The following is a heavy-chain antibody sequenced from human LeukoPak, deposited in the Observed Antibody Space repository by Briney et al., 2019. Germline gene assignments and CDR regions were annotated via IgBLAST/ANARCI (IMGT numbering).Heavy chain of an antibody. CDR2: IYHSGRS. J-gene: IGHJ4*02. Sequence: SETLSLTCTVSGDSISNGVKYWSWIRQHPGRGLEWIGYIYHSGRSYYNPSLKSRITMSVDTSKNQFSLNLSSVTAADTTVYYCARDQVECTGGTCQSRVGFDFWGQGTLVTVSS. D-gene: IGHD2-8*02. CDR3: ARDQVECTGGTCQSRVGFDF. CDR1: GDSISNGVKY. V-gene: IGHV4-31*03.